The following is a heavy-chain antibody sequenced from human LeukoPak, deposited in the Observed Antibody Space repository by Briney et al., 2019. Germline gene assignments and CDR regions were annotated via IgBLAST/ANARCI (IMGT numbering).Heavy chain of an antibody. J-gene: IGHJ6*02. V-gene: IGHV4-59*01. CDR2: IYYSGST. CDR3: ARDYGDLLYYYGMDV. Sequence: SETLSLTCTVSGGSISSYYWSWIRQPPGKGLEWIGYIYYSGSTNYNPSLKSRVTISVDTSKNQFSLKLSSVTAADTAVYYCARDYGDLLYYYGMDVWGQGTTVTVSS. CDR1: GGSISSYY. D-gene: IGHD4-17*01.